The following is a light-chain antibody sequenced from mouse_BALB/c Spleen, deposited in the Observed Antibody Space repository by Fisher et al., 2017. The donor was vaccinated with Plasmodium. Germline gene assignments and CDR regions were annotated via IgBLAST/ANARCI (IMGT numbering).Light chain of an antibody. CDR1: QSLLYSGNQKNY. Sequence: DIVLTQSTSSLAVSVGEKVTMSCKSSQSLLYSGNQKNYLAWYQQKPGQSPKLLIYWASTRESGVPDRFTGSGSGTDFTLTISSVEAEDLTVYYCQQYYNYRTSGGGTKLEIK. CDR3: QQYYNYRT. V-gene: IGKV8-30*01. CDR2: WAS. J-gene: IGKJ1*01.